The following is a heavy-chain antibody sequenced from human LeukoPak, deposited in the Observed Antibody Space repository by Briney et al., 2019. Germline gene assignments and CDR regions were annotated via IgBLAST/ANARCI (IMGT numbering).Heavy chain of an antibody. V-gene: IGHV3-30-3*01. CDR1: GFTFSSYA. CDR2: ISYDGSNK. D-gene: IGHD6-19*01. J-gene: IGHJ4*02. Sequence: GRSLRLSCAASGFTFSSYAMHWVRQAPGKGLEWVAVISYDGSNKYYADSVKGRFTISRDNSKNTLYLQMNSLRAEDTAVYYCARGSPQWPTGYWGQGTLVTVSS. CDR3: ARGSPQWPTGY.